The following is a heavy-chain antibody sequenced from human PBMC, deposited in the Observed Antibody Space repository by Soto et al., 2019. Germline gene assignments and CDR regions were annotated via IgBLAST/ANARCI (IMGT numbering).Heavy chain of an antibody. D-gene: IGHD4-17*01. Sequence: PSETLSLTCAVYGGSFSGYYWSWIRQPPGKGLEWIGEINHSGSTNYNPSLKSRVTISVDTSKNQFSLKLSSVTAADTAVYYCARARAVTTYYYYGMDVWGQGTTVTAP. J-gene: IGHJ6*02. V-gene: IGHV4-34*01. CDR2: INHSGST. CDR3: ARARAVTTYYYYGMDV. CDR1: GGSFSGYY.